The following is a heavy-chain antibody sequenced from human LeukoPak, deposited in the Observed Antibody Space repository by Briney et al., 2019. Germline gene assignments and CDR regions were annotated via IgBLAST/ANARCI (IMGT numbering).Heavy chain of an antibody. Sequence: PGGSLRLSCAASGFTFSSYSMNWVRQAPGKGLEWVSVIYSGGSTYYADSVKGRFTISRDNSKNTLYLQMNSLRAEDTAVYYCARVYWNSPNDYWGQGTLVTVSS. J-gene: IGHJ4*02. CDR3: ARVYWNSPNDY. CDR1: GFTFSSYS. D-gene: IGHD1-7*01. V-gene: IGHV3-53*01. CDR2: IYSGGST.